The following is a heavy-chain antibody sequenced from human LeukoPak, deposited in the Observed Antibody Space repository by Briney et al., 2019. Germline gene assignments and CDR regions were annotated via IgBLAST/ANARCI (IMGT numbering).Heavy chain of an antibody. CDR3: ARGSSWPDY. D-gene: IGHD6-13*01. CDR2: INTDGSST. J-gene: IGHJ4*02. Sequence: GGSLRLSCAASGFTVSGSWMHWVRQAPGKGLVWVSRINTDGSSTTYADSVKGRFTISRDNANNTLYLQMNSLRGEGTAVYYCARGSSWPDYWGQGTLVTVSS. CDR1: GFTVSGSW. V-gene: IGHV3-74*01.